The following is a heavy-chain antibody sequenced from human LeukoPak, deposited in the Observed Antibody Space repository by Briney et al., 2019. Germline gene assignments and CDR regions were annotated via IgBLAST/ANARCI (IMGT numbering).Heavy chain of an antibody. J-gene: IGHJ4*02. CDR3: ARGDYGGYYFDY. CDR2: IYHSGST. Sequence: PSQTLSLTCAVSGGSISSGGYSWSWIRQPPGKGLEWIGYIYHSGSTYYNPSLKSRVTISVDRSKNQFSLKLSSVTAADTAVYYCARGDYGGYYFDYWGQGTLVTVSS. V-gene: IGHV4-30-2*01. D-gene: IGHD4-17*01. CDR1: GGSISSGGYS.